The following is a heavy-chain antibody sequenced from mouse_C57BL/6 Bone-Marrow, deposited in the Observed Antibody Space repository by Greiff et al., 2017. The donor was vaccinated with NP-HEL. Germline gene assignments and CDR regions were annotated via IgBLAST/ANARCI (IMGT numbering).Heavy chain of an antibody. CDR2: IYPGSGNT. J-gene: IGHJ2*01. D-gene: IGHD2-2*01. CDR1: GYTFTDYY. CDR3: ARGGYLCYFDY. Sequence: QVQLQQSGAELVRPGASVKLSCKASGYTFTDYYINWVKQRPGQGLEWIARIYPGSGNTYYNEKFKGKATLTAEKSSSTAYMQLSSLTSEDSAVYVCARGGYLCYFDYWGQGTTLTVSS. V-gene: IGHV1-76*01.